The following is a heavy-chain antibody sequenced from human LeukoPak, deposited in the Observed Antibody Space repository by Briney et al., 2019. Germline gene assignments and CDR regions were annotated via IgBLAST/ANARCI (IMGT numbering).Heavy chain of an antibody. D-gene: IGHD5-24*01. CDR1: GYTFTSYY. J-gene: IGHJ6*02. CDR3: ARERRRRLQLEIYGMDV. Sequence: ASVKVSCKASGYTFTSYYMHWVRQAPGQGLEWMGIINPSGGSTSYAQKFQGRVTMTRDTSTSTVYMELSSLRSEDTAVYYCARERRRRLQLEIYGMDVWGQGTTVTVSS. CDR2: INPSGGST. V-gene: IGHV1-46*01.